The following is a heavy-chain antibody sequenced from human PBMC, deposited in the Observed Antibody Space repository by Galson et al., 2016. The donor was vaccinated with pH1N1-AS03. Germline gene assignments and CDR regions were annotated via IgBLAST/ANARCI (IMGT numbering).Heavy chain of an antibody. J-gene: IGHJ3*02. CDR2: INPSSGGA. CDR1: GYSFSAYY. Sequence: SVKVSCKASGYSFSAYYIHWVRQAPGQGLEWMGWINPSSGGADYAQKSQGRVTMTRDTSISTVYMELSGLRSDDTAVYYCARENGMTIFGVIFSGCAFDNWAKGQWSPSLQ. CDR3: ARENGMTIFGVIFSGCAFDN. D-gene: IGHD3-3*01. V-gene: IGHV1-2*02.